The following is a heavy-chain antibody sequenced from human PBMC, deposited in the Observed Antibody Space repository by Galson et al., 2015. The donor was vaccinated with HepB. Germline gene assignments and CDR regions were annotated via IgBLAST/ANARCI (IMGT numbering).Heavy chain of an antibody. D-gene: IGHD6-19*01. CDR1: GFTFSGSA. CDR2: IRSKGNDYAT. J-gene: IGHJ3*02. Sequence: SLRLSCAGSGFTFSGSAVHWVRQASGKGLEWVGRIRSKGNDYATAYAASVQGRFTISRDDSKFSAYLQMNSLKTEDTAVYYCTRHRFNCSGDSCWYDAFDIWGQGTMVTVSS. V-gene: IGHV3-73*01. CDR3: TRHRFNCSGDSCWYDAFDI.